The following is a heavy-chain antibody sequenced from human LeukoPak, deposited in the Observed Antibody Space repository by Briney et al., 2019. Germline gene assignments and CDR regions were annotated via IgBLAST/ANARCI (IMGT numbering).Heavy chain of an antibody. J-gene: IGHJ4*02. V-gene: IGHV3-48*04. CDR3: GQLWFGEPLQGG. Sequence: GSLRLSCAASGFTFSSYAMSWVRQAPGKGLEWVSYISSSSSTIYYADSVKGRFIISRDNAKNSLYLQMNSLRAEDTAVYYCGQLWFGEPLQGGWGQGTLVSVSS. CDR2: ISSSSSTI. D-gene: IGHD3-10*01. CDR1: GFTFSSYA.